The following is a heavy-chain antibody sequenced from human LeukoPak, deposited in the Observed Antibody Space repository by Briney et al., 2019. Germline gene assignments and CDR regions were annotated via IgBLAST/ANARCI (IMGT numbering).Heavy chain of an antibody. CDR1: GYTFTGYY. CDR3: ARGQEYYYDSSGYPLTPYYYGMDV. V-gene: IGHV1-2*04. Sequence: ASVKVSCKASGYTFTGYYMHWVRQAPGQGLEWMGWINPNSGGTNYAQKFQGWVTMTRDTSISTAHMELSRLRSDDTAVYYCARGQEYYYDSSGYPLTPYYYGMDVWGQGTTVTVSS. D-gene: IGHD3-22*01. CDR2: INPNSGGT. J-gene: IGHJ6*02.